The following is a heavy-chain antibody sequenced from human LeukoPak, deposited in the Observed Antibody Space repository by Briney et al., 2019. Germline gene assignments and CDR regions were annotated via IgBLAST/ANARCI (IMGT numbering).Heavy chain of an antibody. CDR3: ARVRGPSGSYYFFDY. J-gene: IGHJ4*02. D-gene: IGHD1-26*01. Sequence: PGGSLRLSCAASGFTFSSYGMSWVRQAPGKGLEWVSAISGSGGSTYYADSVKGRFTISRDNSKNTLYLQMGSLRAEDMAVYYCARVRGPSGSYYFFDYWGQGTLVTVSS. CDR1: GFTFSSYG. V-gene: IGHV3-23*01. CDR2: ISGSGGST.